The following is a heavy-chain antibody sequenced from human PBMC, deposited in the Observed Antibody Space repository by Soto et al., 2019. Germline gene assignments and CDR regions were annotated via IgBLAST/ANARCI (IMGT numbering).Heavy chain of an antibody. CDR2: ISYDGSNK. D-gene: IGHD3-22*01. J-gene: IGHJ4*02. Sequence: GGSLRLSCAASGFTFSSYAMHWVRQAPGKGLEWVAVISYDGSNKYYADSVKGRFTISRDNSKNTLYLQMNSLRAEDTAVYYCARDLLQGPYWSGYYDSSGYYGAKDLFDYWGQGTLVTVSS. V-gene: IGHV3-30-3*01. CDR1: GFTFSSYA. CDR3: ARDLLQGPYWSGYYDSSGYYGAKDLFDY.